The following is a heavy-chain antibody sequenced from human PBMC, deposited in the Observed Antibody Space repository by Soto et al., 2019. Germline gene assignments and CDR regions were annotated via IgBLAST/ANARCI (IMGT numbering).Heavy chain of an antibody. CDR3: ARVEYYYDSSGDLEPYYYYGMDV. D-gene: IGHD3-22*01. Sequence: ASVKVSCKASGYTFTSYYMHWVRQAPGQGLEWMGIINPSGGSTSYAQKFQGRVTMTRDTSTSTVYMELSSLRSEDTAVYYCARVEYYYDSSGDLEPYYYYGMDVWGQGTTVTVSS. J-gene: IGHJ6*02. CDR1: GYTFTSYY. CDR2: INPSGGST. V-gene: IGHV1-46*01.